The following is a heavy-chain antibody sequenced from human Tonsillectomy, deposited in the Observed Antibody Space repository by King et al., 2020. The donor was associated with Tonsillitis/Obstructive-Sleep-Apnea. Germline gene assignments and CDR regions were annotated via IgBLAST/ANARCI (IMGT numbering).Heavy chain of an antibody. V-gene: IGHV3-15*01. CDR3: STDPIVLVPSDYFFDY. D-gene: IGHD2-8*02. Sequence: VQLVESGGDLLKPGGSLRLSCAASGYIFSNAWMSWVRQAPGKGLEWVGRIISKIYGGTADYSAPVKGRFTISRDDSRNTLYLQMNSLKTEDTAVYFCSTDPIVLVPSDYFFDYWGQGTLVTVSS. J-gene: IGHJ4*02. CDR2: IISKIYGGTA. CDR1: GYIFSNAW.